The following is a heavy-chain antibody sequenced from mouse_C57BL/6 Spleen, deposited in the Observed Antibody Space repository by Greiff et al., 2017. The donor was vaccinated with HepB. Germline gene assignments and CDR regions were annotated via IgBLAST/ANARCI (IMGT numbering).Heavy chain of an antibody. D-gene: IGHD1-1*01. CDR1: GYTFTSYW. CDR3: ARDWVLYYDGSSGMDY. J-gene: IGHJ4*01. CDR2: IYPGSGST. V-gene: IGHV1-55*01. Sequence: QVQLQQPGAELVKPGASVKMSCKASGYTFTSYWITWVKQRPGQGLEWIGDIYPGSGSTNYNEKFKSKATLTVDTSSSTAYMQLSSLTSEDSAVYYCARDWVLYYDGSSGMDYWGQGTSVTVSS.